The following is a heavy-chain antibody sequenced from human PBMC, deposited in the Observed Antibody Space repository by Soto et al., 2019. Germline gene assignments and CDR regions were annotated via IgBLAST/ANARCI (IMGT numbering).Heavy chain of an antibody. CDR2: VYYSGST. D-gene: IGHD2-21*02. CDR3: ARDLWGYCGTDCYPLDV. Sequence: PSQTLPVTNSVSCGSIRPHYGTWFRQPPGKGLEWIGYVYYSGSTNYNPSLKSRVTISVDTSKNQFSLKLSSVTAADTAVYYCARDLWGYCGTDCYPLDVWGQGTTVTVSS. J-gene: IGHJ6*02. CDR1: CGSIRPHY. V-gene: IGHV4-59*11.